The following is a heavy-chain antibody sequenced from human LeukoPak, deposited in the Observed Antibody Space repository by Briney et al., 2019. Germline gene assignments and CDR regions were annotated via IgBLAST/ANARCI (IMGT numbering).Heavy chain of an antibody. Sequence: SETLSLTCTVSGGSISSYYWSWIRQPPGKGLEWIGYIYYSGSTNYNPSLKSRVTISVDTSKNQFSLKLSSVTAVDTAVYYCARAVLGSSFDYWGQGTLVTVSS. D-gene: IGHD6-13*01. CDR1: GGSISSYY. J-gene: IGHJ4*02. CDR2: IYYSGST. V-gene: IGHV4-59*01. CDR3: ARAVLGSSFDY.